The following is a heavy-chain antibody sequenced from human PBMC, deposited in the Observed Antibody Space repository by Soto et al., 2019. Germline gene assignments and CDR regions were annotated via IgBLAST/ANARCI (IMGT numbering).Heavy chain of an antibody. V-gene: IGHV5-51*01. CDR2: IYHADPDT. D-gene: IGHD2-15*01. Sequence: PGESLKIYCKGCEYSSTSYCIRWLRQLLEKGQDLMGIIYHADPDTRYSTSFKVQDTISADTSNSTDYLQWSSLNPSDTAMYYCARTAADGKYYYGIDLWGQGTPFTVSS. J-gene: IGHJ6*02. CDR1: EYSSTSYC. CDR3: ARTAADGKYYYGIDL.